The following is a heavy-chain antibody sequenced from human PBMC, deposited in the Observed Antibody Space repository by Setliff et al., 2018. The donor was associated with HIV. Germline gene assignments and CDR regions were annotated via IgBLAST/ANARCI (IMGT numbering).Heavy chain of an antibody. CDR3: ARARRDSYDRGRRNHYYIDV. CDR1: GYTFTSYD. J-gene: IGHJ6*03. Sequence: ASVKVSCKASGYTFTSYDIHWVRQATGQGLEWMGWMNPYTGNAGFAQKFQDRVAMTRNTSISTTYMELSSLRSEDTAVYYCARARRDSYDRGRRNHYYIDVWGKGTTVTVSS. CDR2: MNPYTGNA. V-gene: IGHV1-8*02. D-gene: IGHD3-22*01.